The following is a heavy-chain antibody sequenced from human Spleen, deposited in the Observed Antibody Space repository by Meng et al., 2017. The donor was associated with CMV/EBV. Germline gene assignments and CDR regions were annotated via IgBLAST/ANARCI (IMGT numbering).Heavy chain of an antibody. D-gene: IGHD2-2*02. CDR1: GGTFSSYA. V-gene: IGHV1-69*05. J-gene: IGHJ4*02. Sequence: SVNVSCKASGGTFSSYAISWVRQAPGQGLEWMGGIIPIFGTANYAQKFQGRVTITTDESTSTAYMELSSLRSEDTAVYYCARGVVVVPAATPYYFDYWGQGTLVTVSS. CDR3: ARGVVVVPAATPYYFDY. CDR2: IIPIFGTA.